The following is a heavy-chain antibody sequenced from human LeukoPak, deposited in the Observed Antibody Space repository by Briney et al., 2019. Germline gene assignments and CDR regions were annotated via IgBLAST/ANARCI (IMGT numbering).Heavy chain of an antibody. CDR1: GFHLRRYA. D-gene: IGHD3-16*01. V-gene: IGHV3-23*01. Sequence: GSLRLSCCGPGFHLRRYAMRLVRPAPGEGLEWVSAISGSGGSTYYADSVKGRFTISRDNSKNTLYLQMNSLRAEDTAVYYCAKDISRGGELGRSYWGQGTLVTVSS. CDR3: AKDISRGGELGRSY. J-gene: IGHJ4*02. CDR2: ISGSGGST.